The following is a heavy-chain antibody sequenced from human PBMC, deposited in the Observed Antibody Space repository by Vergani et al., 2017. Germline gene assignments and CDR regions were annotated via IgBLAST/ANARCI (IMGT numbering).Heavy chain of an antibody. Sequence: QVQLVESGGGVVQPGRSLRLSCAASGFTFSSYGMHWVRQAPGKGLEWVAVISYDGSNKYYADSVKGRFTISRDNSKNTLYLQMNSLRAEDAAVYYCAKDAMAARPDGLYYYYMDVWGK. CDR1: GFTFSSYG. V-gene: IGHV3-30*18. J-gene: IGHJ6*03. CDR3: AKDAMAARPDGLYYYYMDV. CDR2: ISYDGSNK. D-gene: IGHD6-6*01.